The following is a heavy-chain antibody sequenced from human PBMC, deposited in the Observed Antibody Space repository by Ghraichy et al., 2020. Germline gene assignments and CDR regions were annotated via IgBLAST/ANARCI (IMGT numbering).Heavy chain of an antibody. Sequence: ASVKVSCKASGYTFTSYGISWVRQAPGQGLEWMGWISAYNGNTNYAQKLQGRVTMTTDTSTSTAYMELRSLRSDDTAVYYCARDHIVVVPAQLYGYGMDVWGQGTTVTVSS. CDR2: ISAYNGNT. D-gene: IGHD2-2*01. CDR1: GYTFTSYG. V-gene: IGHV1-18*01. CDR3: ARDHIVVVPAQLYGYGMDV. J-gene: IGHJ6*02.